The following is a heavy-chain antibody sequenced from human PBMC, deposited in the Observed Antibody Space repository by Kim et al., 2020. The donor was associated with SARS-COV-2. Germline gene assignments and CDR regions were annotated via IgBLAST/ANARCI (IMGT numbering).Heavy chain of an antibody. V-gene: IGHV4-4*02. CDR3: ARDTRDQLLVEVY. D-gene: IGHD2-2*01. J-gene: IGHJ4*02. CDR1: GGSISSSNW. Sequence: SETLSLTCAVSGGSISSSNWWSWVRQPPGKGLKWLGEIYHSGSTNYNPSLKSPVTISVAKSKNQFSLKLSSVTAADTAVYYCARDTRDQLLVEVYWAQGTRVTVSS. CDR2: IYHSGST.